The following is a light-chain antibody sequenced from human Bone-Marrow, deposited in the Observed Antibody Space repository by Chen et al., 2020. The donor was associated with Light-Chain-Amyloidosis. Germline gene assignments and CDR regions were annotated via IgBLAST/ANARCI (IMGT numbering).Light chain of an antibody. CDR3: QSADSGGTYEVI. CDR2: RDT. Sequence: SYELTKPPSVSVSPGQTARNTCSGDDLPTKYAYWYQQKPGQAPVLVIQRDTERPSGISERFSGSSSGTTATLAISGVQAEDEADYHGQSADSGGTYEVIFGGGTKLTVL. CDR1: DLPTKY. J-gene: IGLJ2*01. V-gene: IGLV3-25*03.